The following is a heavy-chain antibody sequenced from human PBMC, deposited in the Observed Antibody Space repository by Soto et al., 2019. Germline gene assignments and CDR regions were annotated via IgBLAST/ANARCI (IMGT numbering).Heavy chain of an antibody. J-gene: IGHJ5*02. D-gene: IGHD5-12*01. CDR1: GITYTTYA. CDR3: ARSISGYVT. Sequence: QVQLVQSGAEVKKPGASVKVSCKASGITYTTYAIHWVRQAPGQGLEWMGWINTGNGNTRYSQRFQGRVTLTTDTSASTDYMDLSSLTAEDTAVYYCARSISGYVTWGQGTLITVSS. V-gene: IGHV1-3*04. CDR2: INTGNGNT.